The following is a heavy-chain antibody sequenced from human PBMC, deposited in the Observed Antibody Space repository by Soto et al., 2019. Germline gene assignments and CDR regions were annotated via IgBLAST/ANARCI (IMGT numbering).Heavy chain of an antibody. CDR1: GGSISSYY. CDR2: IYYSGST. V-gene: IGHV4-59*12. J-gene: IGHJ5*02. CDR3: ARADVGWFDP. Sequence: PSETLSLTCTVSGGSISSYYWSWIRQPPGKGLEWIGYIYYSGSTNYNPSLKSRVTISVDTSKNQFSLKLSSVTAADTAVYYCARADVGWFDPWGQGTLVTVSS.